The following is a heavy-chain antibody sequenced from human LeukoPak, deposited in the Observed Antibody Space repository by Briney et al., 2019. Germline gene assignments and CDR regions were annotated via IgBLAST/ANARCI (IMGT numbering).Heavy chain of an antibody. CDR1: GFTFSSYW. CDR3: ATLPNYSYGHPYYFDS. Sequence: GGSLRLSCAASGFTFSSYWMHWVRQAPGKGLVWVSRINSDGSSTSYADSVKGRFTISRDNAKNTLYLQMNSLRAEDTAVYYCATLPNYSYGHPYYFDSWGQGTLVTVSS. CDR2: INSDGSST. J-gene: IGHJ4*02. D-gene: IGHD5-18*01. V-gene: IGHV3-74*01.